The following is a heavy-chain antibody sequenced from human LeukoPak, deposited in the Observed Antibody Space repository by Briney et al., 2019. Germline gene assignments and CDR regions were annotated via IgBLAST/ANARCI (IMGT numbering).Heavy chain of an antibody. CDR3: GKGSLAVAATPLDF. CDR2: ISSRSTTI. J-gene: IGHJ4*02. V-gene: IGHV3-11*01. Sequence: PGGSLRLSCTASGFDFSNSFMSWVRQAPGRGLEWISYISSRSTTIYYADSVKGRFTISGDNDKNTVYLQMNNLRVDDTAVFYCGKGSLAVAATPLDFWGQGTLVTVSS. CDR1: GFDFSNSF. D-gene: IGHD6-19*01.